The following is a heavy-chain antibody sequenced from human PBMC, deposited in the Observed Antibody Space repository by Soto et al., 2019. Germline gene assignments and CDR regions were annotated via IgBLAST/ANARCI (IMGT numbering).Heavy chain of an antibody. Sequence: SETLSLTCTISGGSIRPYYWSWIRQPPGKGLEWIGYIYYSGTTNYNPSLQSRVIISVDTSKSQVSLRLNSVTAADTAVYYCARVDFGQLDPYHICAQGSMVTVSS. CDR3: ARVDFGQLDPYHI. V-gene: IGHV4-59*01. CDR2: IYYSGTT. CDR1: GGSIRPYY. D-gene: IGHD3-9*01. J-gene: IGHJ3*02.